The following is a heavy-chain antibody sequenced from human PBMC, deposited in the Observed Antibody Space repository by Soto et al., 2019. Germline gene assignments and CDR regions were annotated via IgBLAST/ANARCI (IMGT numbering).Heavy chain of an antibody. CDR3: ARDMVRNGYYFDY. CDR2: IYYSGST. Sequence: NPSETLSLTCTVSGGSISSYYWSWIRQPPGKGLEWIGYIYYSGSTNYNPSLKSRVTISVDTSKNQFSLKLSSVTAADTAVYYCARDMVRNGYYFDYWGQGTLVTVSS. J-gene: IGHJ4*02. D-gene: IGHD3-10*01. CDR1: GGSISSYY. V-gene: IGHV4-59*01.